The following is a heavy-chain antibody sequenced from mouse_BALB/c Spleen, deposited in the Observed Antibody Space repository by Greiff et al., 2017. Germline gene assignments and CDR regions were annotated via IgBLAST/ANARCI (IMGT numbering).Heavy chain of an antibody. V-gene: IGHV3-2*02. CDR2: ISYSGST. D-gene: IGHD2-4*01. CDR3: ASNYEAWFAY. J-gene: IGHJ3*01. Sequence: EVQLQQSGPGLVKPSQSLSLTCTVTGYSITSDYAWNWIRQFPGNKLEWMGYISYSGSTSYNPSLKSRISITRDTSKNQFFLQLNSVTTEDTATYYCASNYEAWFAYWGQGTLVTVSA. CDR1: GYSITSDYA.